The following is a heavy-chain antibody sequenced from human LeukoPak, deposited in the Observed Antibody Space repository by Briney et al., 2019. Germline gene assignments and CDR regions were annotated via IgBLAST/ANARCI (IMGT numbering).Heavy chain of an antibody. Sequence: KPSETLSLTYTVAGGSISSYYWSWIRQPPGKGLEWIGYIYYSGSTNYNPSLKSRVTISVDTSKNQFSLKLSSVTAADTAVYYCARGARGYSYGHFDYWGQGTLVTVSS. J-gene: IGHJ4*02. CDR3: ARGARGYSYGHFDY. D-gene: IGHD5-18*01. V-gene: IGHV4-59*01. CDR1: GGSISSYY. CDR2: IYYSGST.